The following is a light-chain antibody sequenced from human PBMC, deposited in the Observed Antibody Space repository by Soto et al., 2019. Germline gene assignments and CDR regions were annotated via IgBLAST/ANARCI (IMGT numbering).Light chain of an antibody. V-gene: IGKV3-11*01. CDR2: DAS. CDR3: LQRSNWPPVT. Sequence: EIVLTQSPATLSLSPGERATLSCRASQSVSSYLAWYQQKPGQAPRLLIYDASNRATGIPARFSGSGSGTDFPLTISSLEPEDFSIYYCLQRSNWPPVTFGGGTKVEIK. J-gene: IGKJ4*01. CDR1: QSVSSY.